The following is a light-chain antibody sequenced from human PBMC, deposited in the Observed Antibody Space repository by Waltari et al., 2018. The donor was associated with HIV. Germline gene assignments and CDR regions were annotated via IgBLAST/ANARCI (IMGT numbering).Light chain of an antibody. Sequence: DIVFTQSPSNLALFPGERATLSCRATQTVDNSLGWFKQKPGQAPSLVIYAAFNRATGIPARFSGSGSGTVFNLTINSLEPDDFAIYYCHQDMNLWLFGQGTKVEIK. CDR1: QTVDNS. J-gene: IGKJ1*01. V-gene: IGKV3-11*01. CDR3: HQDMNLWL. CDR2: AAF.